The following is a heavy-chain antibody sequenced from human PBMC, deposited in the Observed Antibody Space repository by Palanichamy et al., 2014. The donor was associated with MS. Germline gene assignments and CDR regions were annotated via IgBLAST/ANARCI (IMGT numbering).Heavy chain of an antibody. J-gene: IGHJ3*02. CDR1: GYTFTNYY. CDR2: INPSGGST. D-gene: IGHD2-21*02. CDR3: ARESEPLLKAFDI. V-gene: IGHV1-46*01. Sequence: QVQLVQSGAEVKKPGASVKVSCKASGYTFTNYYMHWVRQAPGQGLEWMGIINPSGGSTSYVQKFQGRVTMTRDTSMSTVYMELNSLRSEDTAVYYCARESEPLLKAFDIWGQGTMVTVSS.